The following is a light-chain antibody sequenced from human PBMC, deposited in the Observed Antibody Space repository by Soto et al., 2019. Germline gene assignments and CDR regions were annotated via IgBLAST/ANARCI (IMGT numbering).Light chain of an antibody. J-gene: IGKJ2*01. CDR3: QQYGSSPLMYT. CDR2: GAS. CDR1: QSVSSTY. V-gene: IGKV3-20*01. Sequence: ENVLTQSPGTLSLSPGERATLSCRASQSVSSTYLAWYQHKPGQAPRLLIYGASSRAIGIPDRFSGSGSGTXXTXXXSXXXXXXXAVYYCQQYGSSPLMYTFGQGTKLEIK.